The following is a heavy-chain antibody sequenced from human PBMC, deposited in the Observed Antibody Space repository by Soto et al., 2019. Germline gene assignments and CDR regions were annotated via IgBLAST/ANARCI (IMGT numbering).Heavy chain of an antibody. V-gene: IGHV3-30-3*01. CDR1: GFTFSSYA. J-gene: IGHJ4*02. Sequence: PGGSLRLSCAASGFTFSSYAMHWVRQAPGKGLEWVTVISYDGSNKYYADSVKGRFTISRDNSKNTLYLQMNNLRAEDTAVYYCAGGYLALVNSWDYCRQRNLVTVSS. CDR2: ISYDGSNK. CDR3: AGGYLALVNSWDY. D-gene: IGHD1-1*01.